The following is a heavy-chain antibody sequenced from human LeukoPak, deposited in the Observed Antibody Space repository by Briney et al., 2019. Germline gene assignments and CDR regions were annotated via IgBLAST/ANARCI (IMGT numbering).Heavy chain of an antibody. CDR2: INHSGST. J-gene: IGHJ6*02. D-gene: IGHD3-22*01. V-gene: IGHV4-34*01. CDR1: GGSFSGYY. Sequence: SETLSLTCAAYGGSFSGYYWSWIRQPPGKGLEWIGEINHSGSTNYNPSLKSRVTISVDTSKNQFSLKLSSVTAADTAVYYCARARVWLSYYYYGMDVWGQGTTVTVSS. CDR3: ARARVWLSYYYYGMDV.